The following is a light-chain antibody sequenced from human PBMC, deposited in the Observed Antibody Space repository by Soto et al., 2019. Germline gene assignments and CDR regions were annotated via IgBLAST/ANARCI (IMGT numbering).Light chain of an antibody. CDR3: SSYTRGNSWV. CDR1: SSDVGSSNY. J-gene: IGLJ3*02. Sequence: QSALTQPASVSGSPGQSITISCTGTSSDVGSSNYVSWYQHHPGKAPQLIIFDVSDRPSGVSHRFSGSKSGNTASLIISGLLAEGEAYYYCSSYTRGNSWVFGGGTKVTVL. CDR2: DVS. V-gene: IGLV2-14*03.